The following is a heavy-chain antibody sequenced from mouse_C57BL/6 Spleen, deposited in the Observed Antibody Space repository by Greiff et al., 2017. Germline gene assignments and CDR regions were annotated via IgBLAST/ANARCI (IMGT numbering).Heavy chain of an antibody. V-gene: IGHV1-50*01. CDR2: IDPSDSYT. CDR1: GYTFTSYW. D-gene: IGHD2-2*01. Sequence: QVQLQQPGAELVKPGASVKLSCKASGYTFTSYWMQWVKQRPGQGLEWIGEIDPSDSYTNYNQKFKGKATLTVDTSSSTAYMQLSSLTSEDSAGYYCARGYRAMDYWGQGTSVTVSS. J-gene: IGHJ4*01. CDR3: ARGYRAMDY.